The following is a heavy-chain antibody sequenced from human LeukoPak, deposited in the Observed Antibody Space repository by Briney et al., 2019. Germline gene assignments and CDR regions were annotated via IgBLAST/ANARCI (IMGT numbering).Heavy chain of an antibody. CDR1: GYTFTSYG. D-gene: IGHD3-10*01. Sequence: ASVKVSCKASGYTFTSYGISWVRQAPGQGLEWMGWISAYNGNTNYAQKLQGRVTMTTDTSTSTAYMELRSLRSDDTAVYYCARSAYGSGSYYIPYYYMDVWGKGTTVTVSS. J-gene: IGHJ6*03. V-gene: IGHV1-18*01. CDR2: ISAYNGNT. CDR3: ARSAYGSGSYYIPYYYMDV.